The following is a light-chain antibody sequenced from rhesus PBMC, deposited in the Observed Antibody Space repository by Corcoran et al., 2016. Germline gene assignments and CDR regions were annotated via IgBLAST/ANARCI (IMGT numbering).Light chain of an antibody. J-gene: IGKJ3*01. CDR3: KQGTHGPT. Sequence: DVVMTQSPLSLPVTLGQPASISCRSSQSLVHSDWKIYLNLLQQKPGQPPRRRIYQVSNRESGFADRFSGIGAGTEFTLKISRVEAEDVGVYYCKQGTHGPTFGPGAKLDIK. CDR2: QVS. V-gene: IGKV2S8*01. CDR1: QSLVHSDWKIY.